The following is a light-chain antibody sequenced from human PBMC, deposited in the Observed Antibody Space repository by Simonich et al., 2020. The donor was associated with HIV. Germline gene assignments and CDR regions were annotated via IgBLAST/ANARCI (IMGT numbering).Light chain of an antibody. CDR1: QSISSW. V-gene: IGKV1-5*03. J-gene: IGKJ1*01. Sequence: DIQMTQSPSPLSASVGDRVTITCRASQSISSWLAWYQQKQGKAPQLLIYTASTLESGVPSRFSGSGSGTEFTLTISSLQPDDFATYYCQQYSTYWTFGQGTKVEIK. CDR3: QQYSTYWT. CDR2: TAS.